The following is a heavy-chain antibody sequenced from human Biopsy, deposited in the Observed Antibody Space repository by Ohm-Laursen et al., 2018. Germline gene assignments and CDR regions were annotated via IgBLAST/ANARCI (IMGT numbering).Heavy chain of an antibody. V-gene: IGHV3-30*18. D-gene: IGHD3-10*01. CDR1: IFTFSTYG. CDR3: AKDRGAAGTDYYYGMDV. CDR2: ISFPGRDQ. J-gene: IGHJ6*02. Sequence: SLRLSCSAAIFTFSTYGLHWVRAAPGKGLEWVAVISFPGRDQKYADSVKGRFTISRDNSKNTLYLQMNSLRAEDTAVFYCAKDRGAAGTDYYYGMDVWGQGTTVTVSS.